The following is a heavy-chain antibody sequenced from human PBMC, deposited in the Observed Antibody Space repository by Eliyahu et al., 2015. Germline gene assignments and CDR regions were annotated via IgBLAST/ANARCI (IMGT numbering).Heavy chain of an antibody. V-gene: IGHV4-39*01. CDR3: ARLRSTYRNVFDI. CDR2: IYYSWST. CDR1: GGSISSSSYY. Sequence: QLQLQESGPGLVKPSETLSLTCTVSGGSISSSSYYWGWIRQPPGKGLEWIGSIYYSWSTYYNPSLKSRVTISVDTSKNQFSLKLSSVTAADTAVYYCARLRSTYRNVFDIWGQGTLVTVSS. D-gene: IGHD5/OR15-5a*01. J-gene: IGHJ3*02.